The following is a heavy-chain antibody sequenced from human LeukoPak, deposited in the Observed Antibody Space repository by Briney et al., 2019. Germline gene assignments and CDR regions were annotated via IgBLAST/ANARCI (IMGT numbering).Heavy chain of an antibody. CDR1: GFTFSSYW. V-gene: IGHV3-7*01. CDR3: AREGSTMIVSGAFDI. D-gene: IGHD3-22*01. J-gene: IGHJ3*02. CDR2: IKQDGSEK. Sequence: GGSLRLSCAASGFTFSSYWMSWVRQAPGKGLEWVANIKQDGSEKYYVDSVKGRFTISRDNAKNSLYLQMNSLRAEDTAVYYCAREGSTMIVSGAFDIWGQGTMVTVSS.